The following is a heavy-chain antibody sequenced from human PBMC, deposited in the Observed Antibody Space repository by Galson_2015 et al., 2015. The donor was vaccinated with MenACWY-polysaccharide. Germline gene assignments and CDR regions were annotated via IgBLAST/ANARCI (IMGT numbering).Heavy chain of an antibody. D-gene: IGHD3-16*01. CDR1: GGSIGSSVHY. CDR2: IYSGGSA. Sequence: LSLTCTVSGGSIGSSVHYWGWIRQPPGKGLEWIGGIYSGGSAYYTPSLKSRVTISVDTSKNQFSLKLSSVTAADTAVYYCAREPTYDGNFGWFD. J-gene: IGHJ5*02. V-gene: IGHV4-39*02. CDR3: AREPTYDGNFGWFD.